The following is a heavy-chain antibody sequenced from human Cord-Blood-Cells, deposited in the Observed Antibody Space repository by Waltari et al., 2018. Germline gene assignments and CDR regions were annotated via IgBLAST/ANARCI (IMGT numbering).Heavy chain of an antibody. CDR3: ARENWNYYYGMDV. D-gene: IGHD1-1*01. Sequence: EVQLVESGGGLVQPGGSLRLSCAASGFTFSDHYMDWVRQAPGKGLEWVGRTRNKANSYTTEYAASVKGRFTISRYDSKNSLYLQMNSLKTEDTAVYYCARENWNYYYGMDVWGQGTTVTVSS. CDR2: TRNKANSYTT. V-gene: IGHV3-72*01. J-gene: IGHJ6*02. CDR1: GFTFSDHY.